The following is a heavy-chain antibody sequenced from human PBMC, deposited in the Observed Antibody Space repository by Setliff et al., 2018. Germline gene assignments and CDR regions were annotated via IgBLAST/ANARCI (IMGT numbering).Heavy chain of an antibody. V-gene: IGHV2-5*02. CDR1: GFSLSSNGVG. CDR2: IYWDDDK. CDR3: AHRPLYANWYRGNDWFDP. J-gene: IGHJ5*02. D-gene: IGHD6-13*01. Sequence: SGPTLVNPTQTLTLTCSFSGFSLSSNGVGVGWIRQPPGKAPEWLGIIYWDDDKRYSPSLKHRLTITKDTSRSQVILTMTNVEPVDTATHFCAHRPLYANWYRGNDWFDPWGQGTLVTVSS.